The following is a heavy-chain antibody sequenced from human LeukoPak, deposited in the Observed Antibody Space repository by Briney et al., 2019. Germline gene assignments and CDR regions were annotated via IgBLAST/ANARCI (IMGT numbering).Heavy chain of an antibody. CDR3: ASTSGASCYSGGQYNYGTDV. CDR2: MSPDSGGV. J-gene: IGHJ6*02. V-gene: IGHV1-2*02. D-gene: IGHD2-2*02. CDR1: GYTFTAHY. Sequence: ASVKVSCKASGYTFTAHYMHWVRQAPGQGLEWMGWMSPDSGGVHYAQKFKGRVTMTRDTSISTAYMEVSRLTSDDTAVYYCASTSGASCYSGGQYNYGTDVWGQGTTVTVSS.